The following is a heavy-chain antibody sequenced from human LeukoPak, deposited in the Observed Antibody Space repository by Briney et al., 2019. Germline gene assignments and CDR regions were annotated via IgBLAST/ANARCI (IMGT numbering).Heavy chain of an antibody. D-gene: IGHD2-2*01. Sequence: SSETLSLTCTVSGHSISSGYYWGWIRQPPGKGLEWIGGIYHSGSTYYNPSLKSRVTISVDTSKNQFSLKLSSVTAADTAVYYCARGTYSSTSFMDVWGKGTTVTVSS. J-gene: IGHJ6*03. CDR2: IYHSGST. V-gene: IGHV4-38-2*02. CDR1: GHSISSGYY. CDR3: ARGTYSSTSFMDV.